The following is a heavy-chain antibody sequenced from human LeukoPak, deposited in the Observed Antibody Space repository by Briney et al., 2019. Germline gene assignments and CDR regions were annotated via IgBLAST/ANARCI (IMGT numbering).Heavy chain of an antibody. CDR1: GGTFSSYA. CDR2: IIPILGIA. Sequence: VASVKVSCKASGGTFSSYAISCVRQAPGQGLEWMGRIIPILGIANYAQKFQGRVTITADNSTSTAYMELSSLRSEYTAVYYCAIGVRGEPDYWGQGTLVTVSS. D-gene: IGHD3-10*01. J-gene: IGHJ4*02. V-gene: IGHV1-69*04. CDR3: AIGVRGEPDY.